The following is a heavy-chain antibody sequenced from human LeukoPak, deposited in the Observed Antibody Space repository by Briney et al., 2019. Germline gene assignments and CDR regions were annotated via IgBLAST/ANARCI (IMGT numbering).Heavy chain of an antibody. V-gene: IGHV3-23*01. D-gene: IGHD4-17*01. CDR3: ARDRGPTVTAFGY. CDR2: MSGAGGST. J-gene: IGHJ4*02. CDR1: GFIFSTYA. Sequence: PGGSLRLSCAASGFIFSTYAMSWVRQAPGKGLEWVSAMSGAGGSTYYADFVKGRFTISRDNSKNTLYLQMNSLRAEDTAVYYCARDRGPTVTAFGYWGQGTLVTVSS.